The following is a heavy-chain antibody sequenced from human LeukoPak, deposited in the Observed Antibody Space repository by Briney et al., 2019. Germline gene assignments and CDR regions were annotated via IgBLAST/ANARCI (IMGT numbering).Heavy chain of an antibody. CDR3: ARSGGVTWYFDL. CDR2: IYYSGST. CDR1: GGSISSYY. Sequence: PSETLSLTCTVSGGSISSYYWSWIRQPPGKGLEWIGYIYYSGSTNYNPSLKSRVTISVDTSKNQFSLKLSSVTAADTAVYYCARSGGVTWYFDLWGRGTLVTVSS. J-gene: IGHJ2*01. D-gene: IGHD5-12*01. V-gene: IGHV4-59*01.